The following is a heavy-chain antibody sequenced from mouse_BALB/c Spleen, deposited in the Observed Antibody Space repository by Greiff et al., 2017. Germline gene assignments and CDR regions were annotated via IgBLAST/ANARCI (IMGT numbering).Heavy chain of an antibody. J-gene: IGHJ1*01. CDR3: TRGGYGNYWYFDV. D-gene: IGHD2-10*02. CDR2: ISSGGSYT. CDR1: GFTFSSYT. V-gene: IGHV5-6-4*01. Sequence: EVKLMESGGGLVKPGGSLKLSCAASGFTFSSYTMSWVRQTPEKRLEWVATISSGGSYTYYPDSVKGRFTISRDNAKNTLYLQMSSLKSEDTAMYYCTRGGYGNYWYFDVWGAGTTVTVSS.